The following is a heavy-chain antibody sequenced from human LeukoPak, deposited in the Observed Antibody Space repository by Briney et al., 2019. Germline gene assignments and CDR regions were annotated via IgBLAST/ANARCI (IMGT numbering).Heavy chain of an antibody. CDR2: IKQDGSEK. J-gene: IGHJ6*02. CDR1: GFTFSSYW. Sequence: GGSLRLSCAASGFTFSSYWMSWVRQAPGKGLEWVANIKQDGSEKYYVDSVKGRFTISRDNGKNSLYLLMNSLRAVDTAVYYCARGKSLPAAYIYYYYGMDVWGQGTTVTVSS. D-gene: IGHD2-2*01. V-gene: IGHV3-7*01. CDR3: ARGKSLPAAYIYYYYGMDV.